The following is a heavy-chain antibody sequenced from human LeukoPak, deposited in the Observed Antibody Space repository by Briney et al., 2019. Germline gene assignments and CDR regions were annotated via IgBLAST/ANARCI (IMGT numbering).Heavy chain of an antibody. CDR3: ARAFPVFDY. Sequence: GGSLRLSCAASGFTFSNYAMSWVRQAPGKGLEWVAVISYDGSSKYYADSVKGRFTISRDNSKNTLYLQMNSLRAEDTAVYYCARAFPVFDYWGQGTLVTVSS. CDR1: GFTFSNYA. V-gene: IGHV3-30-3*01. CDR2: ISYDGSSK. D-gene: IGHD3-10*02. J-gene: IGHJ4*02.